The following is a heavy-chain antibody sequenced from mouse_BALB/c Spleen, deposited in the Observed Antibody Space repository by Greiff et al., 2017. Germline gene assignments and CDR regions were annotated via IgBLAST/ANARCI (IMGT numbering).Heavy chain of an antibody. CDR1: GYSITSDYA. CDR2: ISYSGST. CDR3: ARKGGSSYPYAMDY. J-gene: IGHJ4*01. D-gene: IGHD1-1*01. V-gene: IGHV3-2*02. Sequence: EVMLVESGPGLVKPSQSLSLTCTVTGYSITSDYAWNWIRQFPGNKLEWMGYISYSGSTSYNPSLKSRISITRDTSKNQFFLQLNSVTTEDTATYYCARKGGSSYPYAMDYWGQGTSVTVSS.